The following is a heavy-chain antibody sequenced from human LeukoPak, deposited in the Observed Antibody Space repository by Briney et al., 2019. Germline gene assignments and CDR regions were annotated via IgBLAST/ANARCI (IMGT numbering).Heavy chain of an antibody. V-gene: IGHV3-48*01. J-gene: IGHJ4*02. CDR2: ISSSSSTI. CDR3: ASFTAGTDY. Sequence: RGSLRLSCAASGFAFSSYSMNWVRQAPGKGLEWVSYISSSSSTIYYADSVKGRFTISRDNAKNSLYLQMNSLRAEDTAVYYCASFTAGTDYWGQGTLVTVSS. D-gene: IGHD6-13*01. CDR1: GFAFSSYS.